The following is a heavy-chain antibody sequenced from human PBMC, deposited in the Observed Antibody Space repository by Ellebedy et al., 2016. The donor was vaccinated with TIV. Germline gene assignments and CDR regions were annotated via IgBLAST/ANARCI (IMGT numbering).Heavy chain of an antibody. V-gene: IGHV1-2*02. Sequence: AASVKVSCKASGYSFTGYYMQWVRQAPGQGLEWMGLIHPNSGDTNYAQKFQGRLTMTRDTSISTAYMELSRLRSDDTAVYYCASWGSGYTYGSDHYFFGMDVWGQGTAVTVSS. CDR3: ASWGSGYTYGSDHYFFGMDV. CDR2: IHPNSGDT. CDR1: GYSFTGYY. D-gene: IGHD5-18*01. J-gene: IGHJ6*02.